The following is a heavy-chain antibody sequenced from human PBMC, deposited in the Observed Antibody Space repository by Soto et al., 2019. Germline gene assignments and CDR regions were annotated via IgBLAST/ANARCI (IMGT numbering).Heavy chain of an antibody. CDR2: IIPIFGTA. J-gene: IGHJ6*02. D-gene: IGHD5-12*01. CDR1: GGTFSSYA. V-gene: IGHV1-69*13. CDR3: ASPARGYSGYDRAYYYYGMDV. Sequence: ASVKVSCKASGGTFSSYAISWVRQAPGQGLEWMGGIIPIFGTANYAQKFQGRVTITADESTSTDYMELSSLRSEDTAVYYCASPARGYSGYDRAYYYYGMDVWGQGTTVTVSS.